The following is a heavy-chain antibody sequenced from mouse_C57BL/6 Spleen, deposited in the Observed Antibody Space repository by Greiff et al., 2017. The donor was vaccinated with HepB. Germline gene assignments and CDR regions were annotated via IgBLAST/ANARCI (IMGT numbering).Heavy chain of an antibody. Sequence: VQLQQSGPELVKPGASVKIPCKASGYTFTDYNMDWVKQSHGKSLEWIGDINPNNGGTIYNQKFKGKATLTVDKSSSTAYMELRSLTSEDTAVYYCARYSYGSSYEYWGQGTTLTVSS. V-gene: IGHV1-18*01. CDR3: ARYSYGSSYEY. D-gene: IGHD1-1*01. CDR1: GYTFTDYN. J-gene: IGHJ2*01. CDR2: INPNNGGT.